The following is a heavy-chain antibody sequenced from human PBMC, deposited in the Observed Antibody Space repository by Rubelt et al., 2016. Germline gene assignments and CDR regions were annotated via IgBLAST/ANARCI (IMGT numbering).Heavy chain of an antibody. V-gene: IGHV3-21*01. J-gene: IGHJ4*02. CDR2: ISSSSSYI. D-gene: IGHD7-27*01. Sequence: SMNWVRQAPGKGLEWVSSISSSSSYIYYADSVKGRFTISRDNAKNSLYLQMNSLRAEDTAVYYCAKDRSGAGSRTFDYWGQGTLVTVSS. CDR1: S. CDR3: AKDRSGAGSRTFDY.